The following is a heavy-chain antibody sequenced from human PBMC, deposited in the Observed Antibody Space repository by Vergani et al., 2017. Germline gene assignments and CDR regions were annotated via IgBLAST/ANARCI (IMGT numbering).Heavy chain of an antibody. CDR3: ERAVRQLVSGFDY. V-gene: IGHV3-33*01. Sequence: QVQLVESGGGVVQPGRSLRLSCAASGFTFSSYGMHWVRQAPGKGLEWVAVIWYDGSNKYYADSVKGRFTISRDNSKNTLYLQMNSLRAEDTAVYYCERAVRQLVSGFDYWGQGTLVTVSS. J-gene: IGHJ4*02. CDR1: GFTFSSYG. D-gene: IGHD6-13*01. CDR2: IWYDGSNK.